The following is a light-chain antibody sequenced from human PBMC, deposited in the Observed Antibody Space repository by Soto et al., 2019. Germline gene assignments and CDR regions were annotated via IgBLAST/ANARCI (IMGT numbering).Light chain of an antibody. Sequence: QSALTQPASLSGSPGQSITISCTGTSSDIGAYDYVSWFQQHPGKAPKLMISEVNNRPSGVSNRFSGSKSGNTAYLTISGLQVESEAEYFCFSFTNTTTHVFGSGTK. V-gene: IGLV2-14*01. CDR3: FSFTNTTTHV. J-gene: IGLJ1*01. CDR1: SSDIGAYDY. CDR2: EVN.